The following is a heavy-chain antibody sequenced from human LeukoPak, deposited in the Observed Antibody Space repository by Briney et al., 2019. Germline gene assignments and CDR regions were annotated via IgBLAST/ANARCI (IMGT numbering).Heavy chain of an antibody. D-gene: IGHD1-26*01. CDR3: AKDSGSSLAY. J-gene: IGHJ4*02. CDR2: VRSEETFK. CDR1: GFPFSSYG. V-gene: IGHV3-30*02. Sequence: PGGSLRLSCITSGFPFSSYGMHWVRQAPGKGLEWVTFVRSEETFKYYADSVKGRFTISRDNSKNTLYLQMHSLRAEDTAVYYCAKDSGSSLAYWGQGTLVTVSS.